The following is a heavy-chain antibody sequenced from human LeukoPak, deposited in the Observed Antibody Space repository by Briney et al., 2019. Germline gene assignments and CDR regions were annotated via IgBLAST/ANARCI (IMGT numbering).Heavy chain of an antibody. CDR3: ARSPRYCTNGVCYLPIHYYYYMDV. D-gene: IGHD2-8*01. V-gene: IGHV3-23*01. Sequence: GGSLRLSCAASGFTFSSYAMSWVRQAPGKGLEWVSAISDSDGNTYYADSVKGRFTISRDNSKNTLYPQMNSLRAEDTAVYYCARSPRYCTNGVCYLPIHYYYYMDVWGKGTTVTVSS. J-gene: IGHJ6*03. CDR1: GFTFSSYA. CDR2: ISDSDGNT.